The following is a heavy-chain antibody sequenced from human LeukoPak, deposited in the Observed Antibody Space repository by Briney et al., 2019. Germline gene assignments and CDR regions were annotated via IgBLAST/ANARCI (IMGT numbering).Heavy chain of an antibody. D-gene: IGHD2-2*01. CDR2: IYYSGST. V-gene: IGHV4-59*01. J-gene: IGHJ4*02. Sequence: PSETLSLTCTVSGGSISSYYWSWIRQPPGKGLEWIGYIYYSGSTNYNPSLKSRVTISVDTSKNQFSLKLSSVTAADTAMYYCALLVSVAGIKFDSWGQGTLVTVSS. CDR1: GGSISSYY. CDR3: ALLVSVAGIKFDS.